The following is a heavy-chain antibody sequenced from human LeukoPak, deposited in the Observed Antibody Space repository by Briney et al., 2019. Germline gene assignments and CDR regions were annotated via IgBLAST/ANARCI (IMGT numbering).Heavy chain of an antibody. V-gene: IGHV3-74*01. CDR1: GFTFGDYW. J-gene: IGHJ4*02. CDR3: TRDSSSGWVY. Sequence: GGSLRLSCAASGFTFGDYWMHWVRRPPGKGLEWVSRINPDGSSIRYADSVKGRFTISRDNAKNTVNLQMNDLRGEDSAVYYCTRDSSSGWVYRGQGTLVTVSS. D-gene: IGHD6-19*01. CDR2: INPDGSSI.